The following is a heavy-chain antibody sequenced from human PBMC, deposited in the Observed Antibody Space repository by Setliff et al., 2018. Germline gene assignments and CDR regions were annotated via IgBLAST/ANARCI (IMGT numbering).Heavy chain of an antibody. CDR3: AAVGIDAGGGWFDP. D-gene: IGHD1-26*01. J-gene: IGHJ5*02. Sequence: SETLSLTCTVSGGFIRDYYWNWIRQSPGKGLEWIGYIYYRGTTNYNSSLKSRVTISIDMSKNQFSLKLSSATAADTAVYFCAAVGIDAGGGWFDPWGHGIPVTISS. CDR2: IYYRGTT. CDR1: GGFIRDYY. V-gene: IGHV4-59*01.